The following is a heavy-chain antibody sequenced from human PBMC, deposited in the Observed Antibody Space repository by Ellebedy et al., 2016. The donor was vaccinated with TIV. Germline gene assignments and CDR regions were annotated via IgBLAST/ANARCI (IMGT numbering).Heavy chain of an antibody. CDR2: FSHGTM. Sequence: GGSLRLXXTASGFIISSYGMSWVRQAPGKGLEWLSYFSHGTMYYADSVKGRFTISRDNGKNSLYLHMNSLRDEDTAVYYCAKRDGYMGYYFDYWGQGILVTVSS. CDR3: AKRDGYMGYYFDY. J-gene: IGHJ4*02. V-gene: IGHV3-48*02. D-gene: IGHD5-24*01. CDR1: GFIISSYG.